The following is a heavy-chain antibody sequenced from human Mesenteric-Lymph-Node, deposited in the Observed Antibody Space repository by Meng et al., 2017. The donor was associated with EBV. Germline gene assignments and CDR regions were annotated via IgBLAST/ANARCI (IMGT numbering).Heavy chain of an antibody. CDR1: GFTFSSYW. D-gene: IGHD1-26*01. CDR3: TSDLGGATDF. CDR2: INTYGSRT. V-gene: IGHV3-74*01. Sequence: VQLVESGGGLVQPGGSLRLSCAASGFTFSSYWMHWVRQAPGKGLVWVSHINTYGSRTDYADSAKGRFTISRDNAKNTLSLQMNSLRAEDTAVYYCTSDLGGATDFWGQGTLVTVSS. J-gene: IGHJ4*02.